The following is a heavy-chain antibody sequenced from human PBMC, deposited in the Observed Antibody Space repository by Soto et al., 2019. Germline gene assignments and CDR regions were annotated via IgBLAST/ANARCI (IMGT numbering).Heavy chain of an antibody. D-gene: IGHD1-1*01. J-gene: IGHJ4*02. Sequence: EVHLVESGGGLLQPGGSLRLSCAASGFTFSMYWMHWVRQVPGKGPEWVSRINDDGSHTNYADSVKGRFTISRDTAKNTLYLQMNDLRAEDTAVYYCTRGPRSTSTGTGAFWGQGTLVTVSS. CDR1: GFTFSMYW. CDR2: INDDGSHT. V-gene: IGHV3-74*01. CDR3: TRGPRSTSTGTGAF.